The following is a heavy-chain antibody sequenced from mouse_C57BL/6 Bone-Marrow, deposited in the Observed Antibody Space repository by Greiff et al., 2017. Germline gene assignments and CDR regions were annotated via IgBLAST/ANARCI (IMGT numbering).Heavy chain of an antibody. CDR3: AREDYYGRSSWFAY. D-gene: IGHD1-1*01. CDR1: GYTFTSYW. Sequence: QVQLQQPGAELVKPGASVKLSCKASGYTFTSYWMQWVKQRPGQGLEWIGEIDPSDSYTNYNQKFKGKATLTVDTSSSTAYMQLSSLTSEDSAVYYCAREDYYGRSSWFAYWGQGTLVTVSA. J-gene: IGHJ3*01. V-gene: IGHV1-50*01. CDR2: IDPSDSYT.